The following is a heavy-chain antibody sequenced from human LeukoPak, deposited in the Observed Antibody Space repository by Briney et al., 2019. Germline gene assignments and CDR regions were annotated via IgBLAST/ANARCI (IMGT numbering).Heavy chain of an antibody. CDR1: GGSISSSSYY. Sequence: SETLSLTCTVSGGSISSSSYYWGWIRQPPGKGLEWIGSIYYSGSTYYNPSLKSRVTISVDTSKNQFSLKLSSVTAADTAVYYCARPRRDGSGIHPYYLDYWGQGTLVTVSS. V-gene: IGHV4-39*01. J-gene: IGHJ4*02. D-gene: IGHD3-10*01. CDR3: ARPRRDGSGIHPYYLDY. CDR2: IYYSGST.